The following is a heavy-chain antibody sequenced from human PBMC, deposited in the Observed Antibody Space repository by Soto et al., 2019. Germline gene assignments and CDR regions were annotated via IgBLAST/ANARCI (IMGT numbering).Heavy chain of an antibody. Sequence: GASVKVSCKASGYTFINYYMHWVRQAPGQGLEWVGVINPSGGRTSYAQRFQGRVTMARDTSTSTIYMELNSLKSEDTAVYYCSKDSPIGSSFSGYDAIDLWG. CDR2: INPSGGRT. CDR1: GYTFINYY. V-gene: IGHV1-46*01. D-gene: IGHD5-12*01. CDR3: SKDSPIGSSFSGYDAIDL. J-gene: IGHJ3*01.